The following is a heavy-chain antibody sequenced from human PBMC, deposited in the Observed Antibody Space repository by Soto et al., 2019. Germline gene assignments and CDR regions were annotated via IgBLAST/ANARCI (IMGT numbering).Heavy chain of an antibody. CDR3: ASWDSPGIAND. V-gene: IGHV3-23*01. J-gene: IGHJ4*02. CDR1: GFTFSSYA. CDR2: ISGSGGST. D-gene: IGHD6-13*01. Sequence: EMQVLESGGDLVQPGGSLRLSCAASGFTFSSYAMSWVRQAPGKGLEWVSGISGSGGSTYYAESVKGRFTISRDNSKNTLYLEMNSLRAEDTAVYYCASWDSPGIANDWRQGTLVTVSS.